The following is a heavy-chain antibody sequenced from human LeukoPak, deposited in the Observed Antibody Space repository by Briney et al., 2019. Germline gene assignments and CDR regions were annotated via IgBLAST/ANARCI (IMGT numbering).Heavy chain of an antibody. J-gene: IGHJ4*02. CDR1: GYSISGNYY. CDR3: ARRGGHFDY. Sequence: PSGTLSLTCAVSGYSISGNYYWGWIRQPPGKGLEWIGSIYHSGSTYYNPSLKSRFTISLDTSKNHFSLTLTSVTAADTAVYYCARRGGHFDYWGQGTLVTVSS. CDR2: IYHSGST. D-gene: IGHD3-10*01. V-gene: IGHV4-38-2*01.